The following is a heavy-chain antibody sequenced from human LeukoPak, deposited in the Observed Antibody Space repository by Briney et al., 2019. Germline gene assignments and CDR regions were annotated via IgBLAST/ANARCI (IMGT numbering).Heavy chain of an antibody. V-gene: IGHV1-69*05. CDR3: AREKNYGMDV. Sequence: GASVKVSCKASGGTFSSYAISWVRQAPGQGLEWMGGIIPIFGTANYAQKFQGRVTITTDESTSTAYMELRSLRSDDTAVYYCAREKNYGMDVWGQGTTVTVSS. J-gene: IGHJ6*02. CDR1: GGTFSSYA. D-gene: IGHD2/OR15-2a*01. CDR2: IIPIFGTA.